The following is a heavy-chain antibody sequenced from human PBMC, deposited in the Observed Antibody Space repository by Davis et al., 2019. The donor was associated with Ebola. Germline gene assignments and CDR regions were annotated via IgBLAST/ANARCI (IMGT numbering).Heavy chain of an antibody. D-gene: IGHD6-6*01. J-gene: IGHJ6*02. CDR2: IIPIFGTA. Sequence: SVKVSCKASGGTFSSYGISWVRQAPGQGLEWMGGIIPIFGTANYAQKFQGRVTITRDTSASTAYMELSRLRSDDTAVYYCARWGPVAARPNYYYGMDVWGQGTTVTVSS. CDR1: GGTFSSYG. CDR3: ARWGPVAARPNYYYGMDV. V-gene: IGHV1-69*05.